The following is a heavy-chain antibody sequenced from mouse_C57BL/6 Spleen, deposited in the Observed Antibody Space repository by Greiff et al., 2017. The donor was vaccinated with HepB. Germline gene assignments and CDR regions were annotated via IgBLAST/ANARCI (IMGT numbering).Heavy chain of an antibody. J-gene: IGHJ3*01. V-gene: IGHV5-4*01. Sequence: EVQGVESGGGLVKPGGSLKLSCAASGFTFSSYAMSWVRQTPEKRLEWVATISDGGSYTYYPDNVKGRFTISRDNAKNNLYLQMSHLKSEDTAMYYCARDLGDYDWFAYWGQGTLVTVSA. CDR2: ISDGGSYT. CDR3: ARDLGDYDWFAY. CDR1: GFTFSSYA. D-gene: IGHD2-4*01.